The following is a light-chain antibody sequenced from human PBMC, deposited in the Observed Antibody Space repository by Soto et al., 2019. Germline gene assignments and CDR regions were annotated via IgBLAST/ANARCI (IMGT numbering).Light chain of an antibody. CDR1: QSIDGW. CDR3: QHYTISGCT. Sequence: DIQLTQSPSTLSASIGYRVTITCRASQSIDGWLAWYQQKPGEAPKLLIYKSSTSQPGVPSRFSGSGSGTDFTLTISTLQPGDFATYYCQHYTISGCTFGQGTKLEIK. V-gene: IGKV1-5*03. CDR2: KSS. J-gene: IGKJ2*02.